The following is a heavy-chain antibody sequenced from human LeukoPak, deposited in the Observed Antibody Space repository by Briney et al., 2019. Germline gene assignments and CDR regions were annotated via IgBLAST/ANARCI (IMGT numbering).Heavy chain of an antibody. J-gene: IGHJ4*02. Sequence: GGSLRLSCAASGFTFTSYAMSWVRQAPGKGLEWVSAISGSGGSIYYADSVKGRFTISRDNSKNTLYLQMNSLRAEDTAVYYCAKTGTNGYLFFDYWGQGTLVTVSS. CDR3: AKTGTNGYLFFDY. CDR2: ISGSGGSI. CDR1: GFTFTSYA. D-gene: IGHD2-8*01. V-gene: IGHV3-23*01.